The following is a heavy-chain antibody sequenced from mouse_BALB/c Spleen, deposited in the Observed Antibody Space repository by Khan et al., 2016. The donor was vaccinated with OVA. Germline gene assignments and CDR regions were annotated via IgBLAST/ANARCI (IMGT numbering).Heavy chain of an antibody. D-gene: IGHD4-1*01. CDR2: ICSGGDYT. J-gene: IGHJ3*01. Sequence: EVQLVESGGDLVKPGGSLKLFCAASGFPFSSYSMSWVRPNPDKRLEWVATICSGGDYTYYPDNVKGRFTISRDNAKNTLCLQMSILKSEDTAMYYCASHLTGSLAYWGQGTLVTVSA. CDR3: ASHLTGSLAY. CDR1: GFPFSSYS. V-gene: IGHV5-6*01.